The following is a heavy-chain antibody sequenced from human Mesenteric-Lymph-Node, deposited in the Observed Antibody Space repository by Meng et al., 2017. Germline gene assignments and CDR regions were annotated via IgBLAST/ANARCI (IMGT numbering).Heavy chain of an antibody. CDR3: ARGHGDYYFDY. V-gene: IGHV3-7*01. D-gene: IGHD4-17*01. CDR2: TSQDGSLK. Sequence: GESLKISCGASGFTFGSYWMSWVRQAPGKGLEWVASTSQDGSLKYYVDSVKGRFTISRDNAKNSLYLQMNSLRAEDTAVYYCARGHGDYYFDYWGQGTLVTVSS. CDR1: GFTFGSYW. J-gene: IGHJ4*02.